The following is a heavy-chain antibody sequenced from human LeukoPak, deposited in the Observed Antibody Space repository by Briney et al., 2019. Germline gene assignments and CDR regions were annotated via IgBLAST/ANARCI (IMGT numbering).Heavy chain of an antibody. Sequence: PGRSLRLSCAASGFTFSSYGMHWVRQAPGKGLEWVAVISYDGSNKYYADSVKGRFTISRDNSKNTLYLQMNSLRAEDTAVYYCAREVRGVIITSNWFDPWGQGTLVTVSS. J-gene: IGHJ5*02. V-gene: IGHV3-30*03. D-gene: IGHD3-10*01. CDR2: ISYDGSNK. CDR1: GFTFSSYG. CDR3: AREVRGVIITSNWFDP.